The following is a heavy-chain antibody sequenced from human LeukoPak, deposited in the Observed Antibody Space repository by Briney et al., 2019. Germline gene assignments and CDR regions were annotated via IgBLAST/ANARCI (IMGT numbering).Heavy chain of an antibody. CDR1: GFTFSSYG. V-gene: IGHV3-23*01. D-gene: IGHD3-9*01. CDR2: ISGSGGST. Sequence: PGRSLRLSCAASGFTFSSYGMHWVRQAPGKGLEWVSTISGSGGSTYYADSVKGRFTISRDNSKNTLYLQMNSLRAEDTAVYYCAKDRGQHWLMSFEYWGQGTLVTVSS. CDR3: AKDRGQHWLMSFEY. J-gene: IGHJ4*02.